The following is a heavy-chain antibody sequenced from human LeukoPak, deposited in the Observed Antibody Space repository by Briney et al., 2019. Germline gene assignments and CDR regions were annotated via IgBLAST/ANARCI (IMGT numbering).Heavy chain of an antibody. D-gene: IGHD5-12*01. CDR2: ISSSSDYM. Sequence: KPGGSLRLSCAVSGFTFSSYSMNWVRQAPGKGLEWVSSISSSSDYMSYADSVKGRFTTSRDNAKNSLYLLMTSLRAEDTAIYYCTKGATDLYSGYAEPVDYWGQGTLVTVSS. J-gene: IGHJ4*02. CDR3: TKGATDLYSGYAEPVDY. CDR1: GFTFSSYS. V-gene: IGHV3-21*01.